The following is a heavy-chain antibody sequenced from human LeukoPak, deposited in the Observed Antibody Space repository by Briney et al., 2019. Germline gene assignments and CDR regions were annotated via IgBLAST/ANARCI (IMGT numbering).Heavy chain of an antibody. CDR3: AKDTYCSSTSCPGGSSSSAFDY. Sequence: GRSLRLSCAASGFTFSSYAMSWVRQAPGKGLEWVSAISGSGGSTYYADSVKGRFTISRDNSKNTLYLQMNSLRAGDTAVYYCAKDTYCSSTSCPGGSSSSAFDYWGQGTLVTVSS. D-gene: IGHD2-2*01. CDR2: ISGSGGST. V-gene: IGHV3-23*01. J-gene: IGHJ4*02. CDR1: GFTFSSYA.